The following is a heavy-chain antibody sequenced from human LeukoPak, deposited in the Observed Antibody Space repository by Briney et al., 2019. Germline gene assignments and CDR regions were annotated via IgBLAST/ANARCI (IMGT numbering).Heavy chain of an antibody. Sequence: GGSLRLSCAASGFTFSSYGMHWVRQAPGKGLEWVAVISYDGSNKYYADSVKGRFTISRDNSKNTLYLQMNSLRAEDTAVYYCAKIGGVRGVINFDYWGQGILVTVSS. J-gene: IGHJ4*02. V-gene: IGHV3-30*18. D-gene: IGHD3-10*01. CDR1: GFTFSSYG. CDR3: AKIGGVRGVINFDY. CDR2: ISYDGSNK.